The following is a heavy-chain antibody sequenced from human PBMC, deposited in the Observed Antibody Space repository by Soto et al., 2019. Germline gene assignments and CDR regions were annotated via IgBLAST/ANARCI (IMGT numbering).Heavy chain of an antibody. D-gene: IGHD3-10*01. CDR2: INAGNGNT. CDR3: ASSRITMVPYGMDV. J-gene: IGHJ6*02. V-gene: IGHV1-3*01. Sequence: QVQLVQSGAEVKKPGASVKVSCKDSGYTFTSYAMHWVRQAPGQRLEWMGWINAGNGNTKYSQNFQGRVTITRDTSASTAYMELSSLSSEDTAVYYCASSRITMVPYGMDVWGQGTTGTVSS. CDR1: GYTFTSYA.